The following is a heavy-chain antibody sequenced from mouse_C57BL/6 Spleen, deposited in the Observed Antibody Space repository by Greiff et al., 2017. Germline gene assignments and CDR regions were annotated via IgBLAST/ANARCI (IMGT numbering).Heavy chain of an antibody. CDR2: IYPGSGST. D-gene: IGHD4-1*01. J-gene: IGHJ1*03. CDR3: AREGLGRWYFDV. Sequence: QVQLKQPGAELVKPGASVKMSCKASGYTFTSYWITWVKQRPGQGLEWIGDIYPGSGSTNYNEKFKSKATLTVDTSSSTAYMQLSSLTSEDSAVYYCAREGLGRWYFDVWAQGPRSPSPQ. V-gene: IGHV1-55*01. CDR1: GYTFTSYW.